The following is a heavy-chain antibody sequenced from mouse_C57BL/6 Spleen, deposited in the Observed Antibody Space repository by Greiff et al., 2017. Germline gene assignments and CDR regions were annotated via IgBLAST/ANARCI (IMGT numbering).Heavy chain of an antibody. CDR2: ISDGGSYT. Sequence: EVHLVESGGGLVKPGGSLKLSCAASGFTFSSYAMSWVRQTPEKRLEWVATISDGGSYTYYPDNVKGRFTISRDNAKNNLYLQMSHLKSEDTAMYYCARGDSTYAMDYWGQGTSVTVSS. CDR1: GFTFSSYA. J-gene: IGHJ4*01. D-gene: IGHD2-5*01. CDR3: ARGDSTYAMDY. V-gene: IGHV5-4*01.